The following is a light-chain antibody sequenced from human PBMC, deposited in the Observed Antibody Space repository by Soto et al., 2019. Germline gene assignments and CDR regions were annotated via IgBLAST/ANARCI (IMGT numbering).Light chain of an antibody. Sequence: QSVLTQPPSASGSPGQSVAISCTGTSSDVGGYNYVSWYQQHPGKAPKLMIYEVNKRPSGLPDRFSGSKSGNTASLTVSGLQAEDEADYYCSSYAGSSTVFGTGTKVTVL. V-gene: IGLV2-8*01. CDR3: SSYAGSSTV. J-gene: IGLJ1*01. CDR2: EVN. CDR1: SSDVGGYNY.